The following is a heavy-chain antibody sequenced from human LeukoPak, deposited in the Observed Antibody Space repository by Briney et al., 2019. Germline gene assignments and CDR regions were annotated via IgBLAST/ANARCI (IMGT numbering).Heavy chain of an antibody. J-gene: IGHJ6*04. CDR1: GGTFSSYA. V-gene: IGHV1-69*13. CDR3: ASLRLGLSSANCSSTSCYRMDV. D-gene: IGHD2-2*02. Sequence: GASVKVSCKASGGTFSSYAISWVRQAPGQGLEWMGGIIPIFGTANYAQKFQGRVTITADESTSTAYMELSSLRSEDTAVYYCASLRLGLSSANCSSTSCYRMDVWGKGTTVTVSS. CDR2: IIPIFGTA.